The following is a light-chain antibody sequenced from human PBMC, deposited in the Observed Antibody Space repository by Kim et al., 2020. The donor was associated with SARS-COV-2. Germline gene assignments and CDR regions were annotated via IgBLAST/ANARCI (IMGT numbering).Light chain of an antibody. V-gene: IGKV3-11*01. J-gene: IGKJ2*01. CDR3: QEGSDWPV. CDR1: QSVSNY. Sequence: LSLSPGERATLSCRASQSVSNYLAWYQQRPGQAPRLLMYNISKRAAGSPARFSGNGSGTDFTLTISSLEPEDFAVYFCQEGSDWPVFGQGTKLEI. CDR2: NIS.